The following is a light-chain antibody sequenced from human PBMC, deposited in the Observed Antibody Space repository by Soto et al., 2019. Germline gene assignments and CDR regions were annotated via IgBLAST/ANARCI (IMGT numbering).Light chain of an antibody. Sequence: QSALTQPASVSGSPGQSITISCTGTSSDVGGYNYVSWYQQHPGKAPKLMIFEVSNRPLGVSNRFSGSKSGNTASLTISGPHAEDEADYYCTSYTSISTYVFGTGTKVTVL. CDR3: TSYTSISTYV. CDR2: EVS. V-gene: IGLV2-14*01. J-gene: IGLJ1*01. CDR1: SSDVGGYNY.